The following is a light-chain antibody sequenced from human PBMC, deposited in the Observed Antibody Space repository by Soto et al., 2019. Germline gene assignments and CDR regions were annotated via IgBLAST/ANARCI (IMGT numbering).Light chain of an antibody. Sequence: QSALTQPASVSGSPGQSITISCTGTSSDVGGYNYVSWYQQHPGTAPKLMIYDDSNRPSGVSNRFSGSKSGNTASLTISGLQADDEADYYCSSYTSSSTLVFGGGTKVTVL. V-gene: IGLV2-14*01. J-gene: IGLJ2*01. CDR2: DDS. CDR3: SSYTSSSTLV. CDR1: SSDVGGYNY.